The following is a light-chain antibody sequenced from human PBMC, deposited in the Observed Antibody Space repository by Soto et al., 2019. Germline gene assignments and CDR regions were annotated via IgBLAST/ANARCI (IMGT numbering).Light chain of an antibody. Sequence: DIQMTQSPSSLSASLGDRVTITCRASQSISFYLNWYQQKPENAPKVLIYAASNLQTGVPSRFSGSGSGTDFTLTINSLQPEDFATYSCQQSYSTPITFGQGTRLEIK. CDR1: QSISFY. CDR3: QQSYSTPIT. V-gene: IGKV1-39*01. CDR2: AAS. J-gene: IGKJ5*01.